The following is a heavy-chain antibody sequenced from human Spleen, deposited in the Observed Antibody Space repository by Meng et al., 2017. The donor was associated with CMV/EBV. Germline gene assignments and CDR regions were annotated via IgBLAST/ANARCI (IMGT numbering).Heavy chain of an antibody. CDR2: MYHSGST. Sequence: SETLSLTCTVSGYSISSGYYWGWIRQPPGKRLEWIGSMYHSGSTFYSPSLKSRVTISVDTSKNQFSLKLSSVTAADTAVYYCARHPYSYGLERIDYWGQGTLVTVSS. J-gene: IGHJ4*02. V-gene: IGHV4-38-2*02. D-gene: IGHD5-18*01. CDR3: ARHPYSYGLERIDY. CDR1: GYSISSGYY.